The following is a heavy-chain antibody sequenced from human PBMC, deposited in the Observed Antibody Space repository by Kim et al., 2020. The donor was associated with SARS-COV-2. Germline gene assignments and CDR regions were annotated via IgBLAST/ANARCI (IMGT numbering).Heavy chain of an antibody. Sequence: ASVNVSCKASGYTFTSYGISWVRQAPGQGLEWMGWISAYNGNTNYAQKLQGRVTMTTDTSTSTAYMELRSLRSDDTAVYYCARGKGYYGSGSYYNVGHGGMDVWGQGTTVTVSS. V-gene: IGHV1-18*01. D-gene: IGHD3-10*01. CDR2: ISAYNGNT. CDR3: ARGKGYYGSGSYYNVGHGGMDV. CDR1: GYTFTSYG. J-gene: IGHJ6*02.